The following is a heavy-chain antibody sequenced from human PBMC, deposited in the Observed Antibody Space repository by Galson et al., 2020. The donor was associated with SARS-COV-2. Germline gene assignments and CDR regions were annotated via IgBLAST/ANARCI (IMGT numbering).Heavy chain of an antibody. CDR2: ISSSSSTI. CDR3: ARDRSSISLFGVVSRDAFDI. D-gene: IGHD3-3*02. J-gene: IGHJ3*02. CDR1: GFTFSSYR. Sequence: GGSLRLSCAASGFTFSSYRMNWVRQAPGKGLEWVSYISSSSSTIYYADSVKGRFTISRDNAKNSLYLQMNSLRAEDTAVYYCARDRSSISLFGVVSRDAFDIWGQGTMVTVSS. V-gene: IGHV3-48*04.